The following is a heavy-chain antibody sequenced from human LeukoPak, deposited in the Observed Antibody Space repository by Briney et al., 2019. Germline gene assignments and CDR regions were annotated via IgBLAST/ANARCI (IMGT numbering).Heavy chain of an antibody. Sequence: GSLRLSCAASGFTFSDYYLSWIRQAPGKGLEWVSYISGGSDFTSYADSVKGRFTISRDNAKNSLYLQMNSLRAEDTAVYYCARDGYSSGWFIWGQGTVVTVSS. CDR1: GFTFSDYY. V-gene: IGHV3-11*06. CDR2: ISGGSDFT. J-gene: IGHJ3*02. CDR3: ARDGYSSGWFI. D-gene: IGHD6-19*01.